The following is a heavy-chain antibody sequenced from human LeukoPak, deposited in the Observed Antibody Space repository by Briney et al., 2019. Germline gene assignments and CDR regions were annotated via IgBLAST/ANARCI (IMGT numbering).Heavy chain of an antibody. CDR1: GFTFSSYS. Sequence: SGGSLRLSCAASGFTFSSYSMNWVRQAPGKGLEWVSSISSSSSYIYYADSVKGRFTISRDNAKNSLYLQMNSLRAEDTAVYYCAKRRGDYSNWFDPWGQGSLVTVSS. D-gene: IGHD4-17*01. CDR2: ISSSSSYI. V-gene: IGHV3-21*01. CDR3: AKRRGDYSNWFDP. J-gene: IGHJ5*02.